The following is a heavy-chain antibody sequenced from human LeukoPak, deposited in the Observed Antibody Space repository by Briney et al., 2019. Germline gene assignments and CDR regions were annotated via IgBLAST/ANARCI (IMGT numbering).Heavy chain of an antibody. D-gene: IGHD3-10*01. V-gene: IGHV3-30-3*01. CDR2: ISYDGSNK. Sequence: PGGSLRLSCAASGFTFSSYAMHWVRQAPGKGLEWVAVISYDGSNKYYADSVKGRFTISRDNSKNTLYLQMNSLRAEDTAVYYCARDGGLDYYGSGSPGYSDYWGQGTLVTVSS. CDR1: GFTFSSYA. CDR3: ARDGGLDYYGSGSPGYSDY. J-gene: IGHJ4*02.